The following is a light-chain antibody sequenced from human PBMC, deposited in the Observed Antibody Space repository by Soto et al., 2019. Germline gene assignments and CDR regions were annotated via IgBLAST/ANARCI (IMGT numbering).Light chain of an antibody. V-gene: IGKV1-5*03. CDR3: QHYNSYSEA. CDR2: KAS. J-gene: IGKJ1*01. CDR1: QTSSSW. Sequence: DIQMTQSPSTLSGSVGDRVTITCRASQTSSSWLAWYQQKPGKAPKLLIYKASTLKSGVTSRFSGSGSGTEFTLTISSLQPDDFATNSCQHYNSYSEACDQGTKVELK.